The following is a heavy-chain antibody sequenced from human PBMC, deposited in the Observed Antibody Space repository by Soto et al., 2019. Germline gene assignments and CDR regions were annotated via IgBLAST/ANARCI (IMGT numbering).Heavy chain of an antibody. CDR2: ISGSGGST. Sequence: EVQLLESGGGLVQPGGSLRLSCAASGFTFSSYAMSWVRQAPGKGLEWVSAISGSGGSTYYADSVKGRFTISRDNSKNTLYLQMNSLRAEDTAVYYCAKVGRNCSSTSCYKYRGAHYYGMDVW. CDR3: AKVGRNCSSTSCYKYRGAHYYGMDV. D-gene: IGHD2-2*02. J-gene: IGHJ6*01. V-gene: IGHV3-23*01. CDR1: GFTFSSYA.